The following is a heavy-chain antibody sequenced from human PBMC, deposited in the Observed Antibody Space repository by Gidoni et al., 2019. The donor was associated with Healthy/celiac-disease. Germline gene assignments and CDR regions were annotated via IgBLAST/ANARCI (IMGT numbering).Heavy chain of an antibody. CDR1: GYSFTSYW. Sequence: EAQLVQSEAEVKKPGESLKISCKGSGYSFTSYWIGGVRPMPGKGLEWMGIIYPGDSDTRYSPSFQGQVTSSADKSISTAYLQWSSLKASDTAMYYCARRAGKDGGIFDYWGQGTLVTVSS. CDR3: ARRAGKDGGIFDY. V-gene: IGHV5-51*01. D-gene: IGHD2-15*01. CDR2: IYPGDSDT. J-gene: IGHJ4*02.